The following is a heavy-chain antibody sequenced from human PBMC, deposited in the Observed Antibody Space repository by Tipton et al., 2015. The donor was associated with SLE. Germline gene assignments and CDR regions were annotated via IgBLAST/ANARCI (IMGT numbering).Heavy chain of an antibody. CDR1: GGSISNYY. D-gene: IGHD2-2*01. J-gene: IGHJ6*02. CDR2: IYCSGST. CDR3: ARVPAFYQYHYGMDV. V-gene: IGHV4-59*01. Sequence: TLSLTCTVSGGSISNYYWSWIRQTPGKGLEWIGYIYCSGSTNYNPSLKSRVTISVDTSKNQFSLKLSSVTAADTAVYYCARVPAFYQYHYGMDVWGQGTTVTVSS.